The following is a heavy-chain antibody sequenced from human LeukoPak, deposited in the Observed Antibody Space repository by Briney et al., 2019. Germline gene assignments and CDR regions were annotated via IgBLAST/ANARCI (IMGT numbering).Heavy chain of an antibody. J-gene: IGHJ3*02. V-gene: IGHV4-34*01. CDR2: INHSGST. CDR3: ARGYYGDYGTVDAFDI. CDR1: GGSFSGYY. D-gene: IGHD4-17*01. Sequence: PSETLSLTCAVYGGSFSGYYWSWIRQPPGKGLEWIGEINHSGSTNYNPSLKSRVTISVDTSKNQFSLKLSSVTAADTAVYYCARGYYGDYGTVDAFDIWGQGTMVTVSS.